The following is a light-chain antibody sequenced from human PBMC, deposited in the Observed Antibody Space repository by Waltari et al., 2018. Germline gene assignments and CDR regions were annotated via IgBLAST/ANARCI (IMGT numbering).Light chain of an antibody. CDR1: QSVSSN. J-gene: IGKJ5*01. Sequence: CRASQSVSSNLAWYQQKPGQAPRLLIYGASTRATGIPARFSGSGSGTEFTLTISSLQSEDFAVYYCQQYNNWPGTFGQGTRLEIK. V-gene: IGKV3-15*01. CDR3: QQYNNWPGT. CDR2: GAS.